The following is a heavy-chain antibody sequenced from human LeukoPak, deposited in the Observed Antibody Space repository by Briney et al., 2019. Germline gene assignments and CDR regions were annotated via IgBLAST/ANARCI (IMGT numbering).Heavy chain of an antibody. Sequence: GGSPRLSCAASGFTFSSYWMSWVRQAPGKGLEWVSSISGSGGNTYYADSVKGRFTISRDNSKSTLYLQMNSLRAEDTAVYYCAKQPNSGGSCYFFDYWGQGTLVTVSS. V-gene: IGHV3-23*01. CDR2: ISGSGGNT. D-gene: IGHD2-15*01. CDR3: AKQPNSGGSCYFFDY. CDR1: GFTFSSYW. J-gene: IGHJ4*02.